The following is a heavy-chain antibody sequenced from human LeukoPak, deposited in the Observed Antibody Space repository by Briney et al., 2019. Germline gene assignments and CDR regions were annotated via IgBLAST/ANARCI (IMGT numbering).Heavy chain of an antibody. D-gene: IGHD6-13*01. CDR3: ARRITLSSSWFDN. CDR2: MFYTGST. CDR1: GGSISSYY. J-gene: IGHJ4*02. Sequence: SETLSLTCTVSGGSISSYYWSWIRQRPGKGLEWFAYMFYTGSTNYNPSLRSRVTMSVDTSKNQFSLKLSSVTTADTAVYYCARRITLSSSWFDNWGQGTLVTVSS. V-gene: IGHV4-59*01.